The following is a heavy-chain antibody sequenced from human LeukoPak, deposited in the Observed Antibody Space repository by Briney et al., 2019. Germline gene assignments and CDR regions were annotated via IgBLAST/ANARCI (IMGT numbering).Heavy chain of an antibody. D-gene: IGHD6-19*01. J-gene: IGHJ6*02. Sequence: KPSGTLSLTFAVSGGSISSSNWWSWVRQPPGKGLEWIGEIYHSGSTNYNPSLKSRVTISVDKSKNQFSLKLSSVTAADTAVYYRARDEGVAGYYGMDVWGQGTTVTVSS. V-gene: IGHV4-4*02. CDR1: GGSISSSNW. CDR3: ARDEGVAGYYGMDV. CDR2: IYHSGST.